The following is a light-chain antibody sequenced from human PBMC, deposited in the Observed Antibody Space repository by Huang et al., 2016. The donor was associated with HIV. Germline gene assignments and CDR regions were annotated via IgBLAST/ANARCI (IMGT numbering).Light chain of an antibody. J-gene: IGKJ2*01. CDR2: WAS. CDR1: QSLLYKSNNKNY. V-gene: IGKV4-1*01. CDR3: QQHYSSPPT. Sequence: DIVMTQSPDSLAVSLGERATINCKSSQSLLYKSNNKNYLAWYQQKPGQPPNLLIYWASSRKSGVPDRFSGSGSETDFTLTISSLQAEDVAVYYCQQHYSSPPTFGQGTKLEIK.